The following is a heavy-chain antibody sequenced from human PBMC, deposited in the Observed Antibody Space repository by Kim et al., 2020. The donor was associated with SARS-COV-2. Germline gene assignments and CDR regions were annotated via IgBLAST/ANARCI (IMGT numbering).Heavy chain of an antibody. CDR2: IYYSGRT. V-gene: IGHV4-39*01. CDR1: GVSISSSSYY. Sequence: SETLSLTCTVSGVSISSSSYYWGWIRQPPGKGLEWIGSIYYSGRTYYNPSLKSRVTISVDTSKNQCSLKLSSVTAADTAVYYCARDNMIVVVITYDPIYGMYVWGQGTTVTVSS. CDR3: ARDNMIVVVITYDPIYGMYV. J-gene: IGHJ6*02. D-gene: IGHD3-22*01.